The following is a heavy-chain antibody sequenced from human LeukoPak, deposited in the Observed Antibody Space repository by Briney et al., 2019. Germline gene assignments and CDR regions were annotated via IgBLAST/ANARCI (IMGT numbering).Heavy chain of an antibody. CDR1: GFTFSRYS. CDR3: AKSGYNRFDY. CDR2: ISWNSGSI. J-gene: IGHJ4*02. D-gene: IGHD5-24*01. V-gene: IGHV3-9*01. Sequence: GGSLRLSCAASGFTFSRYSMNWVRQAPGKGLEWVSGISWNSGSIGYADSVKGRFTISRDIAKNSLYLQMNSLRAEDTAVYYCAKSGYNRFDYWGQGTLVTVSS.